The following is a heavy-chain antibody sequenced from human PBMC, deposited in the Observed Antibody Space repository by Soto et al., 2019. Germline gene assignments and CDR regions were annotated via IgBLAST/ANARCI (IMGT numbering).Heavy chain of an antibody. J-gene: IGHJ4*02. CDR2: VXXSXXX. D-gene: IGHD3-3*01. CDR1: GGSISSGGYS. V-gene: IGHV4-30-2*01. Sequence: SETRSLTCGVSGGSISSGGYSWSWIRQPPLKGLXGIXXVXXSXXXXXNXXLKSRVTISVDGSKNQFSLKANSVTAAETAVYYCARAMGGYYYYFDHWGQGMLVTVSS. CDR3: ARAMGGYYYYFDH.